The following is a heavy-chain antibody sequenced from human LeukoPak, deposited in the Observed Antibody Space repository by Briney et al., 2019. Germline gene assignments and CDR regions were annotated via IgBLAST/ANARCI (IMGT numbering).Heavy chain of an antibody. Sequence: GESLKISFKGSGYRFTSYWIGWVRQMPGKGLEWMGIIYPGDSDTRYSPSFQGQVTISADKSISTAYLQWSSLKASDTAMYYCARQGRLWFGELSGVRQSSFDYWGQGTLVTVSS. CDR2: IYPGDSDT. J-gene: IGHJ4*02. V-gene: IGHV5-51*01. CDR3: ARQGRLWFGELSGVRQSSFDY. D-gene: IGHD3-10*01. CDR1: GYRFTSYW.